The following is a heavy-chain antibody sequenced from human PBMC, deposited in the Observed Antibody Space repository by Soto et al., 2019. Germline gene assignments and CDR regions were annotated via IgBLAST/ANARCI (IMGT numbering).Heavy chain of an antibody. J-gene: IGHJ6*02. CDR3: ARHHGSPGSYFGMDV. D-gene: IGHD6-13*01. V-gene: IGHV5-51*01. CDR2: IYPGDSDT. Sequence: GESLKISCKGSGYSFTSYWIGWVRQMPGKGLEWMGIIYPGDSDTRYSPSFQGQVTISVDKSINTAYLQWRGLKASDTAVYYCARHHGSPGSYFGMDVWGRGTTVTVSS. CDR1: GYSFTSYW.